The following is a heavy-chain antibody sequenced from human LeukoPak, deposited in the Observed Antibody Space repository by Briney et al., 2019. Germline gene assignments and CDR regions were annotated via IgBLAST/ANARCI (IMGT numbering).Heavy chain of an antibody. V-gene: IGHV4-34*01. J-gene: IGHJ4*02. D-gene: IGHD4-17*01. CDR2: INHSGST. CDR3: ARGFYGPSDY. CDR1: GGSFSGYY. Sequence: ASETLSLTCAVYGGSFSGYYWSWIRQPPGKGLEWIGEINHSGSTNYNPSLKSRVTISVDTSKNQFSLKLSSVTAADTAVYYCARGFYGPSDYWGQGTLVTVSS.